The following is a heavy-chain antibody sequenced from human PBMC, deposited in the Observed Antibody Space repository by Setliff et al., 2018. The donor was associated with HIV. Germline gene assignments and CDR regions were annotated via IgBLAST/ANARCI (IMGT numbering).Heavy chain of an antibody. CDR1: GYSISNDYY. V-gene: IGHV4-38-2*01. CDR3: AISTSGVSGSYPAHAFDI. Sequence: KTSETLSLTCAVSGYSISNDYYWGWIRQPPGKGLEWIGSISYRGRTYYNPSLKSRLSISVDTSKNQLSLKLSSVTAADTAVYYCAISTSGVSGSYPAHAFDIWGQGTMVTV. D-gene: IGHD3-10*01. J-gene: IGHJ3*02. CDR2: ISYRGRT.